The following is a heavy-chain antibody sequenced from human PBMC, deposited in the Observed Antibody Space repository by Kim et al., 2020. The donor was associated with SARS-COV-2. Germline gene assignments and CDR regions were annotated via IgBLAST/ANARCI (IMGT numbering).Heavy chain of an antibody. CDR3: ARGILSSTWYNWFDP. V-gene: IGHV4-34*01. CDR2: INYGGAT. J-gene: IGHJ5*02. CDR1: NGPFSGYY. D-gene: IGHD6-13*01. Sequence: SETLSLTCAVHNGPFSGYYWTWIRQPPERDLEWIGEINYGGATNYNPSLKSRLTISADTSKKQFSLNLTSVTAADTAVYYCARGILSSTWYNWFDPWGPGTLVTVSS.